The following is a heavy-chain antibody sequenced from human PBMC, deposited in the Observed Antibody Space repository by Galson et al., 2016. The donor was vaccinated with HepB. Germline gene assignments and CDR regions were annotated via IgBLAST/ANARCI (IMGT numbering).Heavy chain of an antibody. Sequence: SVKVSCKASGYTFSNYYLHWVRQAPGQGLEWMGIISPSGGSTGYAQRFQDRVILTRDTSANTVYMELKSLRSEDTAVYYCARETHNTTWRDSYYGLDVWGQGTTVTVSS. J-gene: IGHJ6*02. CDR3: ARETHNTTWRDSYYGLDV. V-gene: IGHV1-46*01. CDR1: GYTFSNYY. D-gene: IGHD2-2*01. CDR2: ISPSGGST.